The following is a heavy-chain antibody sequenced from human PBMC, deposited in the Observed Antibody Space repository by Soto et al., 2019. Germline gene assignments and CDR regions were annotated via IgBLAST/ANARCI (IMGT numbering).Heavy chain of an antibody. J-gene: IGHJ4*02. CDR3: ARHLRYCSSTSCPFDY. D-gene: IGHD2-2*01. V-gene: IGHV4-59*08. CDR2: IYYSGST. CDR1: GGSISSYY. Sequence: SETLSLTCTVSGGSISSYYWSWIRQPPGKGLEWIGYIYYSGSTNYNPSLKSRVTISVDTSKNQFSLKLSSVTAADTAVYYCARHLRYCSSTSCPFDYWGQGTLVTVSS.